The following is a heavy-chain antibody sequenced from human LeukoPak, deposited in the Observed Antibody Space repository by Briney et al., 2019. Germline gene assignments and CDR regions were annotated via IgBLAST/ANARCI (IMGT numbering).Heavy chain of an antibody. CDR2: IYYSGST. CDR3: ARRRQGAAGTTTISNYFDY. D-gene: IGHD6-13*01. Sequence: PSETLSLTCTVSGGSISSSSYYWGWIRQPPGKGLEWIGSIYYSGSTYYNPSLKSRVTISVDTSKNQFSLKLSSVTAADTAVYYCARRRQGAAGTTTISNYFDYWGQGTLVTVSS. CDR1: GGSISSSSYY. J-gene: IGHJ4*02. V-gene: IGHV4-39*01.